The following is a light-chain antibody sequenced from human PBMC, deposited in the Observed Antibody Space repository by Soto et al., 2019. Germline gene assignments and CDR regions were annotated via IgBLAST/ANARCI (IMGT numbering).Light chain of an antibody. CDR3: QRYDNHPWT. CDR2: DAS. V-gene: IGKV1-5*01. J-gene: IGKJ1*01. Sequence: DIQITQSPSTLSASVGDTVTDTCRASQSVSGWLAWYQQKPGEAPKLLIYDASALPRGVPSRFSGSGSGTKFTLTIASLQPDDFATYYCQRYDNHPWTFGQGTKVDIK. CDR1: QSVSGW.